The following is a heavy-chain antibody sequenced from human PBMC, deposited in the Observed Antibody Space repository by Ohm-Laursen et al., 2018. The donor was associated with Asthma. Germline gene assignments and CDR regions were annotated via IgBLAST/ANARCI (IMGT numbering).Heavy chain of an antibody. D-gene: IGHD2-2*01. CDR1: GGTFSSYA. CDR3: ARGGYCSSTSCYGPPPYYYYYYGMDV. V-gene: IGHV1-69*01. CDR2: IIPIFGTA. Sequence: SSVKVSCKASGGTFSSYAISWVRQAPGQGLEWMGGIIPIFGTANYAQKFQGRVTITADESTSTAYMELSSLRSEDTAVYYCARGGYCSSTSCYGPPPYYYYYYGMDVWGQGTTVTVSS. J-gene: IGHJ6*02.